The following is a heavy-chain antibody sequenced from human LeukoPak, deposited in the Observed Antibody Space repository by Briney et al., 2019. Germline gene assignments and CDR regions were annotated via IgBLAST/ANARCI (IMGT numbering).Heavy chain of an antibody. CDR1: GFTFSSYS. Sequence: PGGSLTLSCAASGFTFSSYSVNWVRQAPGKGLEWVSSISSSSSYIYYADSVKGRFTISRDNAKNSLFLQMNSLRAEDTAVYYCASGSGSYRTPYYYMDVWGKGTTVTVSS. V-gene: IGHV3-21*01. D-gene: IGHD3-10*01. J-gene: IGHJ6*03. CDR3: ASGSGSYRTPYYYMDV. CDR2: ISSSSSYI.